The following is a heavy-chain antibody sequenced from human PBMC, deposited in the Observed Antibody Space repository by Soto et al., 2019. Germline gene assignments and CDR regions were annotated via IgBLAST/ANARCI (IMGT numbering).Heavy chain of an antibody. V-gene: IGHV1-8*02. CDR1: GCTFINHD. D-gene: IGHD1-1*01. CDR2: MNPGSGKT. J-gene: IGHJ5*02. CDR3: ARMASSGKLNWFDA. Sequence: ASVKVSCKASGCTFINHDISWVRQATGQGLEWMGWMNPGSGKTGYANKFQGRVTMTRDASTSTAHLELSSLTSEDTAVYYCARMASSGKLNWFDALGQGTLVLVS.